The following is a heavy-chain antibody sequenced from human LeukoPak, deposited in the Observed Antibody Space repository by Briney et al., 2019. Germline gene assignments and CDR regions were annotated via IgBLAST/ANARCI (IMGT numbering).Heavy chain of an antibody. CDR3: ARDWAFDDSSGYLDY. CDR2: INSDASST. CDR1: GFTFSSYW. Sequence: GGSLRLSCAASGFTFSSYWMHRVRQAPGKGLVWVSRINSDASSTIYPDSMKGRFNISSDNAKNTLYLQMNSLRAEDTAVYYCARDWAFDDSSGYLDYWGQGTPVTVSS. J-gene: IGHJ4*02. V-gene: IGHV3-74*01. D-gene: IGHD3-22*01.